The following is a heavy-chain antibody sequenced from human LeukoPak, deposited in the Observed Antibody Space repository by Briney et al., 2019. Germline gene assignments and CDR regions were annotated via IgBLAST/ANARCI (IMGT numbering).Heavy chain of an antibody. CDR1: GFTFSYYS. CDR2: ISSSSYI. CDR3: AREGAVLEWLFTFDP. J-gene: IGHJ5*02. V-gene: IGHV3-21*01. D-gene: IGHD3-3*01. Sequence: PGGSLRLSCAASGFTFSYYSMNWVRQAPGKGLEWVSSISSSSYIYYADSVKGRFTISRGNAKNSLYLQMNSLRAEDTAVYYCAREGAVLEWLFTFDPWGQGTLVTVSS.